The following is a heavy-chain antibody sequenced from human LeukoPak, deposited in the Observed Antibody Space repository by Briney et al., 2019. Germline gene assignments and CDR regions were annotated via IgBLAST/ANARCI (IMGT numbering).Heavy chain of an antibody. V-gene: IGHV3-43*02. CDR2: ISGDGGST. D-gene: IGHD3-3*01. J-gene: IGHJ4*02. CDR3: AKGVRFLEWLIDY. Sequence: GGSLRLSCAASGFTFSSYWMSWVRQAPGKGLEWVSLISGDGGSTYYADSVKGRFTISRDNSKNSLYLQMNSLRTEDTALYYCAKGVRFLEWLIDYWGQGTLVTVSS. CDR1: GFTFSSYW.